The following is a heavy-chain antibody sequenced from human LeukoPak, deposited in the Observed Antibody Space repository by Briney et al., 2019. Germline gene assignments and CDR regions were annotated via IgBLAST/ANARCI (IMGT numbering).Heavy chain of an antibody. CDR2: SSSGSTI. CDR3: AREPYFDY. CDR1: GFTFSIYE. V-gene: IGHV3-48*03. J-gene: IGHJ4*02. Sequence: GGSLRLSCAASGFTFSIYEMNWVRQAPGKGLEWVSSSSGSTIYYADSVKGRFTISRDNAKNSLYLQMNSLRAEDTAVYYCAREPYFDYWGQGTLVTVSS.